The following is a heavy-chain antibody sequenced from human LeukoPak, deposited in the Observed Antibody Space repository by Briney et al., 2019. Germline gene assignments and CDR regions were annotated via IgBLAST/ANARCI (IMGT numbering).Heavy chain of an antibody. Sequence: GESLRISCKGSGYSFTSYWISWVRQMPGKGLEWMGRIDPSDSYTNYSPSFQGHVTISADKSISTAYLQWSSLKASDTAMYYCARQELLWFGELLPPFDYWGQGTLVTVSS. CDR2: IDPSDSYT. CDR3: ARQELLWFGELLPPFDY. J-gene: IGHJ4*02. CDR1: GYSFTSYW. V-gene: IGHV5-10-1*01. D-gene: IGHD3-10*01.